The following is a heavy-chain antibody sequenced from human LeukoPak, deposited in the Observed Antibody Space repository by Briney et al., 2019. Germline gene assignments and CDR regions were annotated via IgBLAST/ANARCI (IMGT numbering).Heavy chain of an antibody. V-gene: IGHV3-30*04. Sequence: GGSLRLSCAASGFTFSSYAMHWVRQAPGKGLEWVAVISYDGRNKYYADSVKGRFSISRDNSKSTLYLQMNSLRVEDTAVYYCARDKGWQWLDAFDIWGQGTLVTVSS. CDR3: ARDKGWQWLDAFDI. CDR1: GFTFSSYA. D-gene: IGHD6-19*01. J-gene: IGHJ3*02. CDR2: ISYDGRNK.